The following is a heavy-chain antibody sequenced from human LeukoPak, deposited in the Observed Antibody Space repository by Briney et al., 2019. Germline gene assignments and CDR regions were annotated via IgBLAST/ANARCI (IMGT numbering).Heavy chain of an antibody. CDR2: MYHSGST. CDR3: ASGPRVDTSMVRPYYYMDV. CDR1: GYPMSSGYY. J-gene: IGHJ6*03. D-gene: IGHD5-18*01. Sequence: SETLSLTCAVSGYPMSSGYYLGWLRQPPGKGLEWIGSMYHSGSTYYNPSLKSRVTISADTSKNQFSLKLSSVTTADTAVYYGASGPRVDTSMVRPYYYMDVWGKGTTVTVSS. V-gene: IGHV4-38-2*01.